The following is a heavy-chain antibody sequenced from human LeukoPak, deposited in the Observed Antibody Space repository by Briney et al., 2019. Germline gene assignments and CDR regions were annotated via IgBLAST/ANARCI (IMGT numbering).Heavy chain of an antibody. CDR1: GFTVSSNY. CDR2: IYSGGST. Sequence: GGSLRLSCAASGFTVSSNYMSWVRQAPGKGLEWVSVIYSGGSTYYADSVKGRFTISRDNSKNTLYLQMNSLRAEDTAVYYCARDLGTRDYHDSSGSAWGQGTLVTVSS. CDR3: ARDLGTRDYHDSSGSA. V-gene: IGHV3-53*01. D-gene: IGHD3-22*01. J-gene: IGHJ5*02.